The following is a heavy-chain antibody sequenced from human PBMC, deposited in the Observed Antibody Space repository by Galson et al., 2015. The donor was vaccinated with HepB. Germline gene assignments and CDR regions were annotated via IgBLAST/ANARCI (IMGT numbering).Heavy chain of an antibody. CDR1: GFTFSSYA. Sequence: SLRLSCAASGFTFSSYAMHWVRQAPGKGLEWVAVISYDGSNKYYADSVKGRFTISRDNSKNTLYLQMNSLRAEDTAVYYCARDSMYSSSWYSEWEGGMDVWGQGTTVTVSS. CDR3: ARDSMYSSSWYSEWEGGMDV. V-gene: IGHV3-30*04. J-gene: IGHJ6*02. CDR2: ISYDGSNK. D-gene: IGHD6-13*01.